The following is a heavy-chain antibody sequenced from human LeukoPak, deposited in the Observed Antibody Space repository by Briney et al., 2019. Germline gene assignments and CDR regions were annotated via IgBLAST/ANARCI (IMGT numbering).Heavy chain of an antibody. Sequence: GGSLSLSCAASGFTFRSYFIHWVRQAPGKGLEWVAVISYDGSNKYYADSVKGRFTISKDNSKNTLYLEMNSLRVEDTAVYYCAKWEGTRQFYFGYWGQGALVTVAS. CDR2: ISYDGSNK. J-gene: IGHJ4*02. V-gene: IGHV3-30*04. D-gene: IGHD1-26*01. CDR3: AKWEGTRQFYFGY. CDR1: GFTFRSYF.